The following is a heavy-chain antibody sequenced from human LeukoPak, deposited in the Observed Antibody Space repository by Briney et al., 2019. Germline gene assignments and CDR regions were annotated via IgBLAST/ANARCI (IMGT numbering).Heavy chain of an antibody. D-gene: IGHD7-27*01. CDR3: ARDPLTGSSFDY. CDR2: ISSSSSYI. V-gene: IGHV3-21*01. J-gene: IGHJ4*02. CDR1: GFTFSSYS. Sequence: GGSLRLSCAASGFTFSSYSMNWVRQAPGKGLEWVSSISSSSSYIYYADSVKGRFTISRDNAKNSLYLQTNSLRAEDTAVYYCARDPLTGSSFDYWGQGTLVTVSS.